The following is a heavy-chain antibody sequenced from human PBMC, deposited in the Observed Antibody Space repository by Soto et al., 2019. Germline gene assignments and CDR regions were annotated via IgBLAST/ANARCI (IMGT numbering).Heavy chain of an antibody. V-gene: IGHV1-69*13. CDR1: GGTFSSYA. Sequence: SVKVSCKASGGTFSSYAISWVRQAPGQGLEWMGGIIPIFGTANYAQKFQGRVTITADESTSTAYMELSSLRSEDTAVYYCAREHHMVRGATYYYYGRNVGGQGTRVTVSS. CDR2: IIPIFGTA. J-gene: IGHJ6*02. D-gene: IGHD3-10*01. CDR3: AREHHMVRGATYYYYGRNV.